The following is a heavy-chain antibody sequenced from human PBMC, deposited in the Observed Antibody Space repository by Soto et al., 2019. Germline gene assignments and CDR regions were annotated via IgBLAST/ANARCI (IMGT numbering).Heavy chain of an antibody. CDR1: GFYISSYY. CDR3: ARGSWYCSGGSCYSGAFDI. J-gene: IGHJ3*02. CDR2: IYYSGST. Sequence: PSETLSLTCTVSGFYISSYYWRWIRQPPGKGLEWIGYIYYSGSTNYNPSLKSRVTISVDTSKNQFSLKLSSVTAADTAVYYCARGSWYCSGGSCYSGAFDIWGQGTMVTVSS. V-gene: IGHV4-59*01. D-gene: IGHD2-15*01.